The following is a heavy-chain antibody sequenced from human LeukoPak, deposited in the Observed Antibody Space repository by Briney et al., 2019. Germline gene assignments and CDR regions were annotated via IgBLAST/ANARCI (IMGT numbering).Heavy chain of an antibody. D-gene: IGHD2-2*01. CDR3: ARSCSSTGCYSYYYYYGMDV. CDR1: GFTFSDYY. J-gene: IGHJ6*02. V-gene: IGHV3-11*01. CDR2: ISSSGSTI. Sequence: GGSLRLSCAASGFTFSDYYMSWIRQAPGKGLEWVSYISSSGSTIYYADSVKGRFTISRDNAKNSLYLQMNSLRAEDTAVYYCARSCSSTGCYSYYYYYGMDVWGQGTTVTVSS.